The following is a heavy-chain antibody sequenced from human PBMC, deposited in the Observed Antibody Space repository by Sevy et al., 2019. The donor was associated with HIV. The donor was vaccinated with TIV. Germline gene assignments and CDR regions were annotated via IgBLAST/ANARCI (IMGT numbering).Heavy chain of an antibody. Sequence: WGSLRLSCEASGFTVSGNYMAWVRLAPGKGLEWVSLIDSGGSTYYADSVKGRFTIARDNAKNTLYLQMNPLRAEDTAVYFCARDRYYDASGYYYYYYGMDVWGQGTTVYVSS. CDR1: GFTVSGNY. J-gene: IGHJ6*02. D-gene: IGHD3-22*01. V-gene: IGHV3-66*01. CDR3: ARDRYYDASGYYYYYYGMDV. CDR2: IDSGGST.